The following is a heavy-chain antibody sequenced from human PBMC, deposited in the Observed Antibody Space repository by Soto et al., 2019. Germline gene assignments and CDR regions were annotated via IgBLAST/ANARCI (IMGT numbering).Heavy chain of an antibody. CDR3: ARAGGSGYCSGGSCYYYYYMDV. CDR1: GFTFSSYW. Sequence: GGSLRLSCAASGFTFSSYWMSWVRQAPGKGLEWVANIKQDGSEKYYVDSVKGRFTISRDSAKNSLYLQMNSLRAEDTAVYYCARAGGSGYCSGGSCYYYYYMDVWGKGTTVTVSS. J-gene: IGHJ6*03. V-gene: IGHV3-7*01. D-gene: IGHD2-15*01. CDR2: IKQDGSEK.